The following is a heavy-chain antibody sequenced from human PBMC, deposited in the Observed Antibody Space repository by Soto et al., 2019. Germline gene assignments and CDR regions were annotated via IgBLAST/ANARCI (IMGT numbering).Heavy chain of an antibody. CDR2: ISHSETT. Sequence: SETLSLTCSVSGSYITSGDYHWTWIRQAPGKGLEWIGYISHSETTYYSPALKNRISISSDISMNQFSLRLNSVTAADTAVYFCAGFGVGDRDDKWGQGTLVTVSS. J-gene: IGHJ4*02. D-gene: IGHD2-8*01. CDR3: AGFGVGDRDDK. CDR1: GSYITSGDYH. V-gene: IGHV4-30-4*01.